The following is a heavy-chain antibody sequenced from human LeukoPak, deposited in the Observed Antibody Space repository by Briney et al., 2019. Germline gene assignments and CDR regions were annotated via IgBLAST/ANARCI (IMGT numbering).Heavy chain of an antibody. D-gene: IGHD5-24*01. CDR2: ISSGGNYR. CDR3: ARGRNAYTFDN. Sequence: PGGSLRLSCAASGVTFSSYEINWVRQAPGKGLEWVSYISSGGNYRYYADSVKGRFTISRDNARNSLYLQMNSLRAEDTAVYYCARGRNAYTFDNWGQGTLVTVSS. CDR1: GVTFSSYE. V-gene: IGHV3-48*03. J-gene: IGHJ4*02.